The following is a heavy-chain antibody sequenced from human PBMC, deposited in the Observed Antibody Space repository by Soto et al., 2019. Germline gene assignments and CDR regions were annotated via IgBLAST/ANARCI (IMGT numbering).Heavy chain of an antibody. V-gene: IGHV1-18*01. CDR2: ISPYNGNT. CDR1: GYTFTNYG. Sequence: QVQLVQSGDEVKKPGASVKVSCKASGYTFTNYGISWVRQAPGQGLEWMGWISPYNGNTKYPQKLQGRVTMTTDTSTRTAYMELRSLRSDATAAYFCARDGDRCTSTRCSPWPDTHFDLWGRGTLVTVSS. CDR3: ARDGDRCTSTRCSPWPDTHFDL. J-gene: IGHJ2*01. D-gene: IGHD2-2*01.